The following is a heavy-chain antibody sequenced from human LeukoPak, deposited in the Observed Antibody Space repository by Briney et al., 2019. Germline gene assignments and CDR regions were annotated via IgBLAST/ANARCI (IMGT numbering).Heavy chain of an antibody. CDR1: GFTVSSNY. V-gene: IGHV3-53*01. D-gene: IGHD6-19*01. CDR3: ATDSSGWIPFDC. J-gene: IGHJ4*02. Sequence: QSGGSLRLSCAASGFTVSSNYMSWVRQAPGKGLEWVSVIYSGGSTYYADSVKGRFTISRDNSKNTLYLQMNSLRAEDTAVYYCATDSSGWIPFDCWGQGTLVTVSS. CDR2: IYSGGST.